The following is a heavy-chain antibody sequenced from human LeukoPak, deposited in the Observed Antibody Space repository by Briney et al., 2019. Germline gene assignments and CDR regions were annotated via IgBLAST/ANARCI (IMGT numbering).Heavy chain of an antibody. D-gene: IGHD3-22*01. Sequence: GGSLRLPCAASGFTFSSYWMSWVRQAPGKGLEGVANIKQDGSEKYYVDSVKGRFTISRDNAKNSLYLQMNSLRAEDTAVYYCARERITMIVVDYWGQGTLVTVSS. CDR2: IKQDGSEK. CDR3: ARERITMIVVDY. V-gene: IGHV3-7*04. J-gene: IGHJ4*02. CDR1: GFTFSSYW.